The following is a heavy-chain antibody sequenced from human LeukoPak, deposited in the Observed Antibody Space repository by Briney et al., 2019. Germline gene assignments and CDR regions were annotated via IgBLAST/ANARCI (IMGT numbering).Heavy chain of an antibody. J-gene: IGHJ3*02. Sequence: GASVKVSCKASGGTFSSYAISWVRQAPGQGLEWMGGIIPIFGTANYAQKFQGRVTITADESTSTAYMGLSSLRSEDTAVYYCARPKGKGDAFDIWGQGTMVTVSS. CDR2: IIPIFGTA. V-gene: IGHV1-69*13. CDR1: GGTFSSYA. CDR3: ARPKGKGDAFDI.